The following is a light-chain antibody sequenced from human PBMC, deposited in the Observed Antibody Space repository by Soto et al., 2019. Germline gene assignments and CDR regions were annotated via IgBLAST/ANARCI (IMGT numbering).Light chain of an antibody. Sequence: DIHMTQYPSTLSASFGDRVTITFRATQTISNWLAWYQQKPGKAPKLLIYKTSTLETGVPSRFSGSGSGTEFTLTITSLQPDDFAIYYCQQYNSFSTFGQGTKVDIK. J-gene: IGKJ1*01. CDR1: QTISNW. CDR2: KTS. V-gene: IGKV1-5*03. CDR3: QQYNSFST.